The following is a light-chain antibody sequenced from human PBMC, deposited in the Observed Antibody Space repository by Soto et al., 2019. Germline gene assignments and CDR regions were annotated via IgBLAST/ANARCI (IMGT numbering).Light chain of an antibody. V-gene: IGKV3-15*01. CDR2: DAS. CDR1: QSVSTK. CDR3: QKFHNWPLS. J-gene: IGKJ4*01. Sequence: EIVMTQSPATLSVSPGEVATLSCRAGQSVSTKLAWYHLKPGQAPRLLIDDASTRAAGIPARFNGGGSGTAFTLTISSLQSEDFALYYCQKFHNWPLSFGGGTKVDIK.